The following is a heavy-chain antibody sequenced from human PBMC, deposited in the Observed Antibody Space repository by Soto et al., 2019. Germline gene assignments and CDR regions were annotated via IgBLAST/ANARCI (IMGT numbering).Heavy chain of an antibody. J-gene: IGHJ3*02. CDR1: ELTFGRHV. CDR2: TKTDGTT. V-gene: IGHV3-74*01. CDR3: VRHMRAVTWYGGISSAFDM. Sequence: PXGSLIVSWAPSELTFGRHVIRLVHEAPGQGLVWVSRTKTDGTTSYADSVRGRFTISRDNAENTLYLQMNSLRAEDTAVYYCVRHMRAVTWYGGISSAFDMWGQRTMVTVSS. D-gene: IGHD3-10*01.